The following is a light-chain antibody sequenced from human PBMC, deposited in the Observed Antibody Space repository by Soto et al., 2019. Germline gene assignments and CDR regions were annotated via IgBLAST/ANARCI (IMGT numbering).Light chain of an antibody. CDR2: KAS. CDR1: QTISSW. Sequence: DIQRNKGPSTLSGSVGARVSITCRASQTISSWLAGYQQKPGTATKLLSYKASTLKSGVPSRFSGRGSGTEFTLTISSLKPDDFATYYGQHYNSYSEAFGQGTKLDI. CDR3: QHYNSYSEA. V-gene: IGKV1-5*03. J-gene: IGKJ1*01.